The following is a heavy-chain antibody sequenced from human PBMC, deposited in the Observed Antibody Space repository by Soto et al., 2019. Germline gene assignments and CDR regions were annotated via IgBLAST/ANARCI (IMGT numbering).Heavy chain of an antibody. CDR2: ISGSGGST. CDR1: GFTFSSYA. Sequence: GGSLRLSCAASGFTFSSYAMSWVRQAPGKGLEWVSAISGSGGSTYYADSVKGRFTISRDNSKNTLYLQMNSLRAEDTAVYYCARSPKDRKGGSGSYYKDLDYWGQGTLVTVSS. V-gene: IGHV3-23*01. J-gene: IGHJ4*02. CDR3: ARSPKDRKGGSGSYYKDLDY. D-gene: IGHD3-10*01.